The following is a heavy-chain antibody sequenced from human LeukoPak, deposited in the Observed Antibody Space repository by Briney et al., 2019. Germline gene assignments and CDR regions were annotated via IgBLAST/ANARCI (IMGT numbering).Heavy chain of an antibody. Sequence: GGSLRLSCAASGLTFSSYAMSWVRQAPGKGLEWVSAISGSGGSTYYADSVKGRFTISRDNSKNTLYLQMNSLRAEDTAVYYCAKEGTDSSGYYGYYWGQGTLVTVSS. CDR3: AKEGTDSSGYYGYY. D-gene: IGHD3-22*01. V-gene: IGHV3-23*01. CDR2: ISGSGGST. CDR1: GLTFSSYA. J-gene: IGHJ4*02.